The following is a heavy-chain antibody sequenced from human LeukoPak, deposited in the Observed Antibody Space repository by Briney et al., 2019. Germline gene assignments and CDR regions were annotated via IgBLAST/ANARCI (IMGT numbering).Heavy chain of an antibody. J-gene: IGHJ4*02. D-gene: IGHD3-10*01. Sequence: ASVKVSCKASGGTFSSYAISWVRQAPGQGLEWMGGIIPIFGTANYAQKFQGRVTITADESTSTAYMEPSSLRSEDTAVYYCARVFGFARYYFDYWGQGTLVTVSS. CDR1: GGTFSSYA. V-gene: IGHV1-69*13. CDR2: IIPIFGTA. CDR3: ARVFGFARYYFDY.